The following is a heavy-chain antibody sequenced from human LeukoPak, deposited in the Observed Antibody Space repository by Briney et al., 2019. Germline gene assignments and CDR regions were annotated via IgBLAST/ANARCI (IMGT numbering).Heavy chain of an antibody. J-gene: IGHJ4*02. V-gene: IGHV4-34*01. D-gene: IGHD3-9*01. CDR1: GGSFSGYY. Sequence: SETLSLTCAVYGGSFSGYYWSWIRQPPGKGLEWIGEINHSGSTNYNPSLKSRVTISVDTSKNQFSLKLSSVTAADTAVYYCASGTRYFDWLWGQGTLVTVSS. CDR3: ASGTRYFDWL. CDR2: INHSGST.